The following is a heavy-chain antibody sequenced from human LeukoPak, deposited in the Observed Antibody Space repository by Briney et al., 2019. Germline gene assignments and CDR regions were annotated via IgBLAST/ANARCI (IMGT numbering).Heavy chain of an antibody. CDR2: IIHSGGT. V-gene: IGHV4-34*12. J-gene: IGHJ4*02. Sequence: PSETLSLTCAVYAGSISRYYWSWIRQPPGKGLEWIGEIIHSGGTNYNPSLKSRVTISLDTSNNQFSLKMSSVTAADTAVYSCASRGYDVLTGYRDYWGQGTLVTVSS. CDR3: ASRGYDVLTGYRDY. CDR1: AGSISRYY. D-gene: IGHD3-9*01.